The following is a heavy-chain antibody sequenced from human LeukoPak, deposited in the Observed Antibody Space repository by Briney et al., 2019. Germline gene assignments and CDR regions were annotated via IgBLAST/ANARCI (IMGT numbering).Heavy chain of an antibody. CDR2: ISGSGGST. V-gene: IGHV3-23*01. D-gene: IGHD3-10*01. CDR1: GFTFSSYA. CDR3: AQRITMVRGVIIA. Sequence: PGGSLRLSCAASGFTFSSYAMSWVRQAPGKGLEWVSAISGSGGSTYYADSVKGRFTISRDNSKNTLYLQMNSLRAEDTAVYYCAQRITMVRGVIIAWGQGTLVTVSS. J-gene: IGHJ5*02.